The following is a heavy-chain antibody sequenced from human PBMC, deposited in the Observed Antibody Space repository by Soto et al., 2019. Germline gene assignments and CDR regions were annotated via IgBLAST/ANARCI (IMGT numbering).Heavy chain of an antibody. CDR2: INPNSGGT. CDR3: ARADYYDSSGLSCDP. V-gene: IGHV1-2*02. D-gene: IGHD3-22*01. Sequence: QVQLVQSGAEVKKPGASVKVSCKASGYTFTGYYMHWVRQAPGQGLEWMGWINPNSGGTNYAQKFQGRVTMTRDTSISTAYMELSRLRSDDTAVYYCARADYYDSSGLSCDPWGQGTLVTVSS. CDR1: GYTFTGYY. J-gene: IGHJ5*02.